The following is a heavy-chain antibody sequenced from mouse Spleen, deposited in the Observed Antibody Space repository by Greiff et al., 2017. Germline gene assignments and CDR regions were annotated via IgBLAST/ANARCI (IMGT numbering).Heavy chain of an antibody. V-gene: IGHV14-4*01. J-gene: IGHJ3*01. CDR3: TTEGVGNSSPWFAY. Sequence: VQLQQSGAELVRPGASVKLSCTASGFNIKDDYMHWVKQRPEQGLEWIGWIDPENGDTEYASKFQGKATITADTSSNTAYLQLSSLTSDDTAVYYCTTEGVGNSSPWFAYWGQGTLVTVSA. CDR1: GFNIKDDY. D-gene: IGHD2-1*01. CDR2: IDPENGDT.